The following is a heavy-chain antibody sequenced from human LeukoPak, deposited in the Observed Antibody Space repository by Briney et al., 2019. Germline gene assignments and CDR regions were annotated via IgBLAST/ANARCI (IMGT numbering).Heavy chain of an antibody. J-gene: IGHJ4*02. CDR3: ASGVYYYDSSGYYDYFDY. V-gene: IGHV1-69*13. Sequence: SVKVSCKASGGTFSSYAISWVRQAPGQGLEWMGGIIPIFGTANYAQKFQGRVTITADESTSTAYMELSSLRSEDTAVYYCASGVYYYDSSGYYDYFDYWGQGTLVTVSS. D-gene: IGHD3-22*01. CDR1: GGTFSSYA. CDR2: IIPIFGTA.